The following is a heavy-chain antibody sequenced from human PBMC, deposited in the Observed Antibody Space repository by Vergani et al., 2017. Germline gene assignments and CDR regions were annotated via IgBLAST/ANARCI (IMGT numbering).Heavy chain of an antibody. CDR3: ASRITGTTDLIEFDY. J-gene: IGHJ4*02. D-gene: IGHD1-7*01. CDR2: IIPIFGTA. CDR1: GGTFSSYA. V-gene: IGHV1-69*01. Sequence: QVQLVQSGAEVKKPGSSVKVSCKASGGTFSSYAISWVRQAPGQGLEGMGGIIPIFGTANYAQKFQGRVTITADESTSTAYMELSSLRSEDTAVYYCASRITGTTDLIEFDYWGQGTLVTVSS.